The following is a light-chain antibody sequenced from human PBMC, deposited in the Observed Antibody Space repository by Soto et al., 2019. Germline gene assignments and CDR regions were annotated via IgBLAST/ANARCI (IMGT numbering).Light chain of an antibody. V-gene: IGKV3-20*01. Sequence: ETVVTQSPGTLSFSPGERATVSCRSSQNVDTNYLAWYQQKPGQAPRIIIFGASGRATGIPDRFSGSGSGTDFTLTISRLEPDDFAMYYCQQYGSLSWTFGQGTKVDIK. CDR3: QQYGSLSWT. J-gene: IGKJ1*01. CDR1: QNVDTNY. CDR2: GAS.